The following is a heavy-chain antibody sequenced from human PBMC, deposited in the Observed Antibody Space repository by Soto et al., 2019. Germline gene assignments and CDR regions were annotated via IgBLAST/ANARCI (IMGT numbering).Heavy chain of an antibody. D-gene: IGHD3-10*01. J-gene: IGHJ6*02. CDR1: GYTFTTYG. CDR2: INTHNGNT. CDR3: TREGSAPYYYYAMDA. Sequence: QVQLEQSAPEVKKPGASVKVSCKASGYTFTTYGISWVRQAPGEGLEWLGWINTHNGNTNYAQNLQGRVFMTADTFTNTAYMELRSLRSDDTAIYYCTREGSAPYYYYAMDAWGQGTTVTVSS. V-gene: IGHV1-18*01.